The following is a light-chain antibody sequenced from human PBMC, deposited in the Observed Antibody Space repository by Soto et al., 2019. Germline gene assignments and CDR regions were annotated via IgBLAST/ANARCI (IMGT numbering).Light chain of an antibody. V-gene: IGKV1-5*01. CDR1: QSMSHW. Sequence: DIQLTQSPSTLSSSVGDRVTITCRTSQSMSHWLAWYQQKPGKAPNLLIFDASNLESGVPSRFSGSGSGTEFTLTITRLQPDDFATYYCQQYHSYPRTFGPGTRVDIK. J-gene: IGKJ3*01. CDR2: DAS. CDR3: QQYHSYPRT.